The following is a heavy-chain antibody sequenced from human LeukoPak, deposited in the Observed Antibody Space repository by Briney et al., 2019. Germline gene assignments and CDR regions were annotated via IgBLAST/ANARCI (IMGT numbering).Heavy chain of an antibody. V-gene: IGHV1-69*05. J-gene: IGHJ3*02. CDR3: ASALLGTRRSSGYYDAFDI. Sequence: ASVKVSCKASGGTFSNYAISWVRQAPEQGLEWMGRIIPIFGTANYAQKFQGRVTITTDESTSTAYMELSSLRSEDTAVYYCASALLGTRRSSGYYDAFDIWGQGTMVTVSS. CDR2: IIPIFGTA. CDR1: GGTFSNYA. D-gene: IGHD3-22*01.